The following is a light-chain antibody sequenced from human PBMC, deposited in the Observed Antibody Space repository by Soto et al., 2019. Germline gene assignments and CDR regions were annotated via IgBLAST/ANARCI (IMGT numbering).Light chain of an antibody. Sequence: QSVLTQPASVSGSPGQSITISCTGTSSDVGSYNLVSWYQQHPGKAPKLMIYEGSKRPSGVSNRFSGSKSGNTASLTISGLQAEDEADYYCCSYAGSSFVVFGGGTQLTV. V-gene: IGLV2-23*01. CDR2: EGS. CDR3: CSYAGSSFVV. J-gene: IGLJ2*01. CDR1: SSDVGSYNL.